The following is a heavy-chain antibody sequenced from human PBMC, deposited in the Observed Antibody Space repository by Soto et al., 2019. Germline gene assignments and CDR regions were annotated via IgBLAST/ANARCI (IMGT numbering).Heavy chain of an antibody. CDR3: ARDKRDYEGLDY. CDR1: GGTFSSYA. J-gene: IGHJ4*02. Sequence: SVKVSCKASGGTFSSYAISWVRQAPGQGLEWMGGIIPIFGTANYAQKFQGRVTITADESTSTAYMELSSRRSEDTAVYYCARDKRDYEGLDYWGQGTLVTVSS. CDR2: IIPIFGTA. D-gene: IGHD4-17*01. V-gene: IGHV1-69*13.